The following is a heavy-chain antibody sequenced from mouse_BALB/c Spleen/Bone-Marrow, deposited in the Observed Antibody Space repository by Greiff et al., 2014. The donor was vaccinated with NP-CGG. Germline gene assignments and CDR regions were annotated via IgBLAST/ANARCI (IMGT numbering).Heavy chain of an antibody. D-gene: IGHD4-1*01. V-gene: IGHV1-7*01. CDR3: ARAKWDVSYWYCDV. CDR2: IDPNIGYT. Sequence: QVQLQQSGAELAKPGASVKMSCKASGYTFTNYWMHWVKQRPGQGLEWIGYIDPNIGYTEYNQKFKDKATLTADKSSNTAYMQLSSLTSEDSAVYYCARAKWDVSYWYCDVWGAGTTVTVSS. J-gene: IGHJ1*01. CDR1: GYTFTNYW.